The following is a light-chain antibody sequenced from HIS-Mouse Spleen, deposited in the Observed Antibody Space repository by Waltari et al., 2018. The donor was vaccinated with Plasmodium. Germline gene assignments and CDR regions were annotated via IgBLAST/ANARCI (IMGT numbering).Light chain of an antibody. CDR1: QSISSY. CDR2: AAS. J-gene: IGKJ4*01. CDR3: QQSYSTPQLT. V-gene: IGKV1-39*01. Sequence: EIQMTQSPSSLSASVGERVTITCRASQSISSYLNWYKQKPGKAPKLLIYAASSLQSGVPSRFSGSGSGTDFTLTISSLQPEDFATYYCQQSYSTPQLTFGGGTKVEIK.